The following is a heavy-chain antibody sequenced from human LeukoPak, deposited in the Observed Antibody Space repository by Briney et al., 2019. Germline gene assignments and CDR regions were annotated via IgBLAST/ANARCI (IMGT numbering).Heavy chain of an antibody. CDR3: ARDDQLRLLGHTYNWFDP. Sequence: ASVKVSCKASGYTFTSYGISWVRQAPGQGLEWMGWISAYNGDTNYAQNLQGRVTMTTDTSTSTAYMELSSLRSDDTAVYYCARDDQLRLLGHTYNWFDPWGQGTLVTVSS. D-gene: IGHD4-17*01. CDR2: ISAYNGDT. J-gene: IGHJ5*02. V-gene: IGHV1-18*01. CDR1: GYTFTSYG.